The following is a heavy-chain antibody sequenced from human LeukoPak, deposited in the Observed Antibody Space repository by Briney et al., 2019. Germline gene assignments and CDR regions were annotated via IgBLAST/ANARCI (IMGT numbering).Heavy chain of an antibody. CDR2: SSPTGDIT. D-gene: IGHD3-16*02. J-gene: IGHJ4*02. Sequence: PSETLSLTCAVYGGSFSANYWTLIRQTPGRGLEWIGESSPTGDITGYNPSLKGRATISVDSSKNQFSLKLTSVTAADTGVYYCARVPDFVARPCDSWGPGTLVTVSS. CDR3: ARVPDFVARPCDS. V-gene: IGHV4-34*01. CDR1: GGSFSANY.